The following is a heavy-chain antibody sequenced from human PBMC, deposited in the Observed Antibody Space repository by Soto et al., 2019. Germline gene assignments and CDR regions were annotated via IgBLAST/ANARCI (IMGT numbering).Heavy chain of an antibody. Sequence: EVQLLETGGDLVQPGGSLRLSCAASGFTFGSYAMAWVRQAPGKGLEWVSVLSSSGGNTYYADSVKGRFTISRDNSKKAQYLQIKRLTAEDTAVDYCALNHGYTDRRGHYPGAFDFWGQGTPVTVSS. CDR1: GFTFGSYA. CDR2: LSSSGGNT. D-gene: IGHD3-22*01. J-gene: IGHJ4*02. CDR3: ALNHGYTDRRGHYPGAFDF. V-gene: IGHV3-23*01.